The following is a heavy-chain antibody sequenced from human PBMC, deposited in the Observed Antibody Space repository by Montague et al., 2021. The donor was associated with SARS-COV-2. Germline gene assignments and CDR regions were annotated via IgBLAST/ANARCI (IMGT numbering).Heavy chain of an antibody. CDR1: GFTFDDYA. Sequence: SLRLSCAASGFTFDDYAMSWVRQAPGKGLEWVGFIRSKAYGGTTEYAASVKGRFTISRDDSKSIAYLQMNSLKTEDTAVYYCTRDDFWSGYPDYWGQGTLVTVSS. D-gene: IGHD3-3*01. J-gene: IGHJ4*02. V-gene: IGHV3-49*04. CDR2: IRSKAYGGTT. CDR3: TRDDFWSGYPDY.